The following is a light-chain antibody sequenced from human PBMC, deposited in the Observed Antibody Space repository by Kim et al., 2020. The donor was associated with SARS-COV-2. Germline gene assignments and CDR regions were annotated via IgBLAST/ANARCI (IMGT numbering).Light chain of an antibody. J-gene: IGKJ4*01. CDR2: GTS. Sequence: LSPGERATLSCRASQSVGSIYLAWYQQKPGQPPKLLISGTSSRATGIPDRFSGSGSGTDFTLTISRLEPEDFAVYYCQQYNTSPVTFGGGTKLEI. CDR3: QQYNTSPVT. CDR1: QSVGSIY. V-gene: IGKV3-20*01.